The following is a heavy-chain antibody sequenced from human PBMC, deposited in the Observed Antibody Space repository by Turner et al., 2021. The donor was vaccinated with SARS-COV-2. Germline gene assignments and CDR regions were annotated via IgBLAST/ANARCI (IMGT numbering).Heavy chain of an antibody. CDR3: ATGYAYCGGDCSIDY. D-gene: IGHD2-21*02. CDR1: GYTLTELS. V-gene: IGHV1-24*01. Sequence: QVQLVQSGAEVKKPGASVKVSCKVYGYTLTELSMHWVRQAPGKGLECMGVFYPEDVKTIYAQKFQGRVTMTEDTSTDTAYMELSSLRSEDTAVYYCATGYAYCGGDCSIDYWGQGTLVTVSS. CDR2: FYPEDVKT. J-gene: IGHJ4*02.